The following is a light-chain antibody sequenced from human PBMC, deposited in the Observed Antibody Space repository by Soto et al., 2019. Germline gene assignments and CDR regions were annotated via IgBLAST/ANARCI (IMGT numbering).Light chain of an antibody. Sequence: QSVLTQPPSASGTPGQRVFISCSGSSSNIGGTNYAYWYQQLPGAAPKLLMHSNNLRPSGVPERISGSKSGTSASLAISGLRSEDEAVYYCAAWDYSLSAYVFGTGTKVTVL. CDR2: SNN. J-gene: IGLJ1*01. CDR1: SSNIGGTNY. CDR3: AAWDYSLSAYV. V-gene: IGLV1-47*02.